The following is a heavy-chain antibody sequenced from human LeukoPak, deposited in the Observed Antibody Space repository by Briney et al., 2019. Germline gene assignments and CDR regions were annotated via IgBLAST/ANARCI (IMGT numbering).Heavy chain of an antibody. CDR2: INHSGST. D-gene: IGHD6-13*01. V-gene: IGHV4-34*01. J-gene: IGHJ3*02. Sequence: PSETLSLTCTVSGGSISSYYWSWIRQPPGKGLEWIGEINHSGSTNYNPSLKSRVTISVDTSKNQFSLKLSSVTAADTAVYYCARGRAAGPRGDAFDIWGQGTMVTVSS. CDR1: GGSISSYY. CDR3: ARGRAAGPRGDAFDI.